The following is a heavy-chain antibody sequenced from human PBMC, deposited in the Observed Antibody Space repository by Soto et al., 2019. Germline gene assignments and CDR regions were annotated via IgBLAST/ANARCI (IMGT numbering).Heavy chain of an antibody. CDR3: ARRPMWMQLVPDYGLNV. J-gene: IGHJ6*02. V-gene: IGHV1-2*02. CDR1: GYPFNAYY. D-gene: IGHD5-18*01. Sequence: GASVKVSCKASGYPFNAYYMHWVRQAPGQGPEWMGWVNPNNGETHYVRKFQGRVAMTGDLSISTAYMQLTRLTSDDTAVYYCARRPMWMQLVPDYGLNVWGQGTTVTVSS. CDR2: VNPNNGET.